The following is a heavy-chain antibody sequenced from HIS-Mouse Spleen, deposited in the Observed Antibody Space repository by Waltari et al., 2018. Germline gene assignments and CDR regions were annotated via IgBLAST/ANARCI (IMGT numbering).Heavy chain of an antibody. D-gene: IGHD4-4*01. CDR1: GGSFSGYY. CDR3: ARGPTVTTNWFDP. J-gene: IGHJ5*02. CDR2: INHSGST. Sequence: QVQLQQWGAGLLKPSETLSLTCAVYGGSFSGYYWTWVRQPPGKGLEWIGEINHSGSTNYNPSLKSRVTISVDTSKNQFSLKLSSVTAADTAVYYCARGPTVTTNWFDPWGQGTLVTVSS. V-gene: IGHV4-34*01.